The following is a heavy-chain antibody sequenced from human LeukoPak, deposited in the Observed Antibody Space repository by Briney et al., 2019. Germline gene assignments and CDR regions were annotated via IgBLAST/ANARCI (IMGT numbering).Heavy chain of an antibody. J-gene: IGHJ3*02. V-gene: IGHV3-23*01. CDR1: GFTFSSYA. D-gene: IGHD5-18*01. CDR2: ISGSGGST. CDR3: AKDSARATGYSYGPGAFDI. Sequence: GSLRLSCAASGFTFSSYAMSWVRQAPGKGLEWVSAISGSGGSTYYADSVKGRFTISRDNSKNTLYLQMNSLRAEDTAVYYCAKDSARATGYSYGPGAFDIWGQGTMVTVSS.